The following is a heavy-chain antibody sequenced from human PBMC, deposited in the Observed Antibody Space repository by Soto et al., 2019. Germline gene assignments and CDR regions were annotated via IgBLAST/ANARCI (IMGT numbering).Heavy chain of an antibody. V-gene: IGHV3-21*01. Sequence: KTGGSLRLSCAASGFTFSSSTRNWVRQAPGKGLEWVSSISSDSVWIYYAASVKGRFTISRDNAKNSLFLQMSSLRAEDTAVYYCASGSYGDYSDWGQGTLVTVSS. CDR1: GFTFSSST. D-gene: IGHD4-17*01. CDR3: ASGSYGDYSD. J-gene: IGHJ4*02. CDR2: ISSDSVWI.